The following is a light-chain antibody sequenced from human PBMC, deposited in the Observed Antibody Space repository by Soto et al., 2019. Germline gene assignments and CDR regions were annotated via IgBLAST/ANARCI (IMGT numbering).Light chain of an antibody. V-gene: IGLV1-44*01. CDR3: AAWDDSLNGRV. J-gene: IGLJ3*02. CDR1: SSNIGSNT. CDR2: SNN. Sequence: QSVLTQPPSASGTPGQRVTISCSGSSSNIGSNTVNWYQQLPGTAPKLLIYSNNQRPSGVPDRFSGCKSGTSASLAISGLQSEDEADYYCAAWDDSLNGRVFGGGTKLTVL.